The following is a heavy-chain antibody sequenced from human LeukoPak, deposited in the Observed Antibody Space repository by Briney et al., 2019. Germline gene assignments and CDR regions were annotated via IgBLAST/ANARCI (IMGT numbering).Heavy chain of an antibody. J-gene: IGHJ4*02. CDR1: GYTFTSYD. CDR3: ATTPSVGALGY. Sequence: GASVKVSCKASGYTFTSYDINWVRQAAGQGLEWMGWMNPNSGNTGYAQKFQGRVTMTEDTSTDTAYMELSSLRSEDTAVYYCATTPSVGALGYWGQGTLVTVSS. V-gene: IGHV1-8*02. CDR2: MNPNSGNT. D-gene: IGHD1-26*01.